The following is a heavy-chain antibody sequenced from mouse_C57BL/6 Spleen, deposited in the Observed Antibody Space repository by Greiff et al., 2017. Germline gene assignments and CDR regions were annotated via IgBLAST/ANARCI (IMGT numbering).Heavy chain of an antibody. CDR2: IYPGDGDT. V-gene: IGHV1-82*01. CDR1: GYAFSSSW. CDR3: ARTYYSNYYAMDY. J-gene: IGHJ4*01. D-gene: IGHD2-5*01. Sequence: VQLVESGPELVKPGASVKISCKASGYAFSSSWMTWVKQRPGKGLEWIGRIYPGDGDTNYNGKFKGKATLTADKSSSTAYMQLSSLTSEDSAVYFCARTYYSNYYAMDYWGQGTSVTVSS.